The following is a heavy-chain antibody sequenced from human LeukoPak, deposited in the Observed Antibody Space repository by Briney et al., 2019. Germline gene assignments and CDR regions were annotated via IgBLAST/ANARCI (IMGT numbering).Heavy chain of an antibody. V-gene: IGHV3-74*01. Sequence: WGSLGLSCAASGSYWMHWVRQAPGKGLVWVSHINSDGSWTSYADSVKGRFTISKDNAKNTVYLQMNNLRAEDTAVYYCVSFYETYWGRGTLVTVSS. D-gene: IGHD2/OR15-2a*01. CDR1: GSYW. CDR3: VSFYETY. CDR2: INSDGSWT. J-gene: IGHJ4*02.